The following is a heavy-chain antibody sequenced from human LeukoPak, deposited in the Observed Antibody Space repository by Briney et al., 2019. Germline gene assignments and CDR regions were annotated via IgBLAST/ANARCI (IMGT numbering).Heavy chain of an antibody. J-gene: IGHJ4*02. V-gene: IGHV3-15*01. D-gene: IGHD2-15*01. CDR1: GVAPGFSFSNAW. Sequence: GGSLRLSCASSGVAPGFSFSNAWMSWVRQAPGRGLEWVGRIQSKVDGGAPSYAAPVKGRFTVSRDDSKNTVFLEMSNLETEDTALYYCTTEFWQTRVVVLGPDLEYWGQGSLVTVAS. CDR2: IQSKVDGGAP. CDR3: TTEFWQTRVVVLGPDLEY.